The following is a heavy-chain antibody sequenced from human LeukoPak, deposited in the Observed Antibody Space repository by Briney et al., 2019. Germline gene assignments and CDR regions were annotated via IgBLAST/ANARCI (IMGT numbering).Heavy chain of an antibody. J-gene: IGHJ4*02. CDR3: ARGRGVDHSSSWFFDC. CDR2: INHSGST. Sequence: SETLSLTCAVYGGSFSGYYWSWIRQPPGKGLEWIGEINHSGSTNYNPSLKSRVTISVDTSKNQFSLKLSSATAADTAVYYCARGRGVDHSSSWFFDCWGQGTLVTVSS. CDR1: GGSFSGYY. V-gene: IGHV4-34*01. D-gene: IGHD6-13*01.